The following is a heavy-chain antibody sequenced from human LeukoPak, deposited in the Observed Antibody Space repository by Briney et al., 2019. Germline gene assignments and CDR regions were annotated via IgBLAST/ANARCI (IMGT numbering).Heavy chain of an antibody. CDR2: IYPGDSKT. CDR3: ARTDFIAAAGSYFNYGMDV. D-gene: IGHD6-25*01. J-gene: IGHJ6*02. V-gene: IGHV5-51*01. Sequence: GESLKISCQGSGFSFPTFWIGWVRQMPGKGLEWMGFIYPGDSKTRYSPSFQGQVTISADKSISTAYLQWSSLKAPDTAIYYCARTDFIAAAGSYFNYGMDVWGQGTTVTVSS. CDR1: GFSFPTFW.